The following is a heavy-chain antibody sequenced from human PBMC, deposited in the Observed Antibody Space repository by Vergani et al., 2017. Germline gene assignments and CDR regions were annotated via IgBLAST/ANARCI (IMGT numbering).Heavy chain of an antibody. CDR1: GGTFSSYA. V-gene: IGHV1-69*01. CDR3: ARDLVLDDFWSGYSLIFDY. Sequence: QVQLVQSGAEVKKPGSSVKVSCKASGGTFSSYAISWVRQAPGQGLEWMGGIIPIFGTANYAQKFQGRVTITADASTSTAYMELSSLRSEDTAVYYCARDLVLDDFWSGYSLIFDYWGQGTLVTVSS. D-gene: IGHD3-3*01. J-gene: IGHJ4*02. CDR2: IIPIFGTA.